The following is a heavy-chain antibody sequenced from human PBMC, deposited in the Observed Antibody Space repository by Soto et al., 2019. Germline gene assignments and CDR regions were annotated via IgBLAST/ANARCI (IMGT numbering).Heavy chain of an antibody. J-gene: IGHJ4*02. Sequence: GGSLRLSCAASGFTFSSYAMSWVRQAPGKGLEWVSAISGSGGSTYYADSVKGRFTISRDNSKNTLYLQMNSLRAEDTAVYYCAKDPGPDSSGYYSKTFDYWGQGTLVTVSS. CDR1: GFTFSSYA. CDR2: ISGSGGST. V-gene: IGHV3-23*01. CDR3: AKDPGPDSSGYYSKTFDY. D-gene: IGHD3-22*01.